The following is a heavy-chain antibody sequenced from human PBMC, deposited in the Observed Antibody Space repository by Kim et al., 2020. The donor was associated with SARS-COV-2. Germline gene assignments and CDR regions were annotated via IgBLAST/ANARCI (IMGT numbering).Heavy chain of an antibody. CDR3: AREAARAGKNCDY. V-gene: IGHV1-46*01. CDR1: GYTFTSHY. J-gene: IGHJ4*02. D-gene: IGHD6-13*01. Sequence: ASVKVSCKASGYTFTSHYTHWVRQAPGQGLEWMGQINPTGDRTTSAQKSQGRVTMTRDTSTNTLYMELSGLRSEDTAVYYCAREAARAGKNCDYWGQGTL. CDR2: INPTGDRT.